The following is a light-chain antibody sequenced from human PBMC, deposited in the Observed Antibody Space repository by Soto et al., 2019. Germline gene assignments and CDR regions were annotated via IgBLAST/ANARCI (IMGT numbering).Light chain of an antibody. Sequence: DIQMTQSPSTLSASVGDRVTITCRASQSVGTWLAWYQQKPGKAPNLLIYRASSLQSEVPSRFSGSGSGTEFTLTISSLQPDDSATYFCQQYNTYSQTFGQGTKVEIK. V-gene: IGKV1-5*03. CDR1: QSVGTW. J-gene: IGKJ1*01. CDR2: RAS. CDR3: QQYNTYSQT.